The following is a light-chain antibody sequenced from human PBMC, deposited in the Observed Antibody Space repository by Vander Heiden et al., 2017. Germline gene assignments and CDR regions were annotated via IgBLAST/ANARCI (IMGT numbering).Light chain of an antibody. J-gene: IGKJ2*01. Sequence: DIVMTHPPDSLAVSLGERATINCKSSQSVLYSPNNKNYLAWYQQKPGQPPKLLIYWASTRESGVPDRFSGSGSGTDFTLTISSLQAEDVAVYYCQQYYSTPYTFGQGTKLEIK. CDR1: QSVLYSPNNKNY. CDR2: WAS. V-gene: IGKV4-1*01. CDR3: QQYYSTPYT.